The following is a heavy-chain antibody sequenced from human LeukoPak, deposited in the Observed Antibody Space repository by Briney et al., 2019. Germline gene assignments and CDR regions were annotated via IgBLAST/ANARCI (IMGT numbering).Heavy chain of an antibody. Sequence: ASVKVSCKVSGYTLTELSMHWVRQAAGKGLEWMGGFEPADGETVYAQKFQGRVTMTEDTSTDTAYMELSSLRSEDTAVYYCATWMHGTATFDYWGQGTLVTVSS. J-gene: IGHJ4*02. CDR1: GYTLTELS. CDR2: FEPADGET. V-gene: IGHV1-24*01. D-gene: IGHD2-21*02. CDR3: ATWMHGTATFDY.